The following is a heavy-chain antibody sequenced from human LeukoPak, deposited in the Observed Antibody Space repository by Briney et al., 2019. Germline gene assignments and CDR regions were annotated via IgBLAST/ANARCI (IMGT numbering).Heavy chain of an antibody. CDR3: ARDHYYDSSGHSHYFDY. CDR1: GGSVSSSNYY. V-gene: IGHV4-61*01. D-gene: IGHD3-22*01. Sequence: SETLSLTCTVSGGSVSSSNYYWGWIRQTSGKGLEWIGYVYYSGNTNYNPSLKSRVTISVDTSKNQFSLKLSSLTAADTAVYYCARDHYYDSSGHSHYFDYWGQGTLVTVSS. CDR2: VYYSGNT. J-gene: IGHJ4*02.